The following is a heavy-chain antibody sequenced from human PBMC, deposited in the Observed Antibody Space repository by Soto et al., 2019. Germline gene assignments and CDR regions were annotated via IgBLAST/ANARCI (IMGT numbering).Heavy chain of an antibody. CDR1: GVSIRSYY. J-gene: IGHJ4*02. CDR2: IYYSGSN. Sequence: SETLSLTCTVSGVSIRSYYWSWIRQPPGKGLEWIGYIYYSGSNNYNPSLKSRVSISVDTSKNQFSLKLSSVTAADTAVYYCARGRWLRSSFDYWGQGTLVTVSS. CDR3: ARGRWLRSSFDY. V-gene: IGHV4-59*12. D-gene: IGHD5-12*01.